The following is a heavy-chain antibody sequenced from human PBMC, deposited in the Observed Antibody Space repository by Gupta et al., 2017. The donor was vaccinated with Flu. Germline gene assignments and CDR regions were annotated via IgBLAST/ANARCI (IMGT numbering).Heavy chain of an antibody. CDR3: TRGAGNDCHRSGLPSCYCGMDV. J-gene: IGHJ6*02. V-gene: IGHV3-72*01. D-gene: IGHD2-15*01. Sequence: GRSRNKANSYTTEYAASVKDRFTISRDDSKKSMFLQMNSMKTEDTAVYFCTRGAGNDCHRSGLPSCYCGMDVWGQGTTVTVSS. CDR2: SRNKANSYTT.